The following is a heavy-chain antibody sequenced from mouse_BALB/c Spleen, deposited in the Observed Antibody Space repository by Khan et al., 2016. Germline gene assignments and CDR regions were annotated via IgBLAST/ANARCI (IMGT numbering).Heavy chain of an antibody. CDR3: ARSGGSSYDYYAMDY. Sequence: QIQLVQSGPELKKPGETVKISCKASGYTFTDYSMHWVKQAPGKGLKWMGWINTETGETTYADDLKGRFAFSLDTSASTAYLQINNLKNEDTATYFCARSGGSSYDYYAMDYWGQGTSVTVSS. J-gene: IGHJ4*01. CDR1: GYTFTDYS. CDR2: INTETGET. V-gene: IGHV9-2-1*01. D-gene: IGHD1-1*01.